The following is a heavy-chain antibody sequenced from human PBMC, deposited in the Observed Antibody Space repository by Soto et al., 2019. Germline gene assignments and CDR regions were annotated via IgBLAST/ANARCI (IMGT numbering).Heavy chain of an antibody. CDR1: GFTFSSYA. J-gene: IGHJ3*02. CDR3: AKGSKDTAMVTHAFDI. Sequence: GGSLRLSCAASGFTFSSYAMSWVRQAPGKGLEWVSAISGSGGSTYYAYSVKGRFTISRDNSKNTLYLQMNSLRAEDTAVYYCAKGSKDTAMVTHAFDIWGQGTMVTVSS. CDR2: ISGSGGST. D-gene: IGHD5-18*01. V-gene: IGHV3-23*01.